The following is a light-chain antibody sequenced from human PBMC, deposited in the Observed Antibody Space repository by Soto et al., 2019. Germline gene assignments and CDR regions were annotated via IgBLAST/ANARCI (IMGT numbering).Light chain of an antibody. CDR3: HQANSFPYT. Sequence: DIQMTQSPASVSASVGDRVTITCRASQDISSWLAWYQQKPGKAPKLLIYAASSLQSGVPPRFSGSGSGTDFTLTKISLHPEDFATYYCHQANSFPYTFGQGTKLEIK. V-gene: IGKV1D-12*01. J-gene: IGKJ2*01. CDR1: QDISSW. CDR2: AAS.